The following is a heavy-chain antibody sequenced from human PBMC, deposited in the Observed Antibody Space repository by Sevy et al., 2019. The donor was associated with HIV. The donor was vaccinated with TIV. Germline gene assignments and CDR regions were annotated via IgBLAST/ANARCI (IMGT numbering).Heavy chain of an antibody. CDR1: GFTFSSYV. V-gene: IGHV3-30-3*01. D-gene: IGHD4-17*01. CDR3: ARDWTVPDY. CDR2: ILYDGSNK. J-gene: IGHJ4*02. Sequence: GGSLRLSCAASGFTFSSYVMHWVRQAPGKGLEWVAVILYDGSNKYYADAVKGRFTISRDNSKNTLYLQMNSLRAEDTAVYYCARDWTVPDYWGQGTLVTVSS.